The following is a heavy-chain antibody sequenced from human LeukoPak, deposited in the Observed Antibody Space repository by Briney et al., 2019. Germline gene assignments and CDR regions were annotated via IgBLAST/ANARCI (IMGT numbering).Heavy chain of an antibody. J-gene: IGHJ1*01. CDR2: ISYDGSNK. V-gene: IGHV3-30*18. Sequence: GGSLRLSCAASGFTFSSYGMHWVRQAPGKGLEWVAVISYDGSNKYYADSVKGRFTISRDNSKNTLYLQMNSLRAEDTVVYYCAKETYSSGWYLGDFQHWGQGTLVTVSS. CDR1: GFTFSSYG. CDR3: AKETYSSGWYLGDFQH. D-gene: IGHD6-19*01.